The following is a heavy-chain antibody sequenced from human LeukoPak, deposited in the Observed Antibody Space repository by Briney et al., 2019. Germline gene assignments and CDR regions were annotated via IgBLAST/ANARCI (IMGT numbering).Heavy chain of an antibody. CDR3: ARDSPLTTVTTFPYWYFDL. CDR2: TYYRSKWYN. Sequence: SQTLSLTCAISGDSVSSNSAAWNWIRQSPSRGLEWLGRTYYRSKWYNDYAVSVKSRITISPDTSKNQFSLQLNSVTPEDTAVYYCARDSPLTTVTTFPYWYFDLWGRGTLVTVSS. D-gene: IGHD4-17*01. CDR1: GDSVSSNSAA. V-gene: IGHV6-1*01. J-gene: IGHJ2*01.